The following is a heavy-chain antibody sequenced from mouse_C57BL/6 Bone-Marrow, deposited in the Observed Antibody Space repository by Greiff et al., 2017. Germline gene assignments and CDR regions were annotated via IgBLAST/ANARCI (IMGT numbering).Heavy chain of an antibody. Sequence: DVQLQESVAELVRPGASVKLSCTASGFTITNTSMHWVKQRPEQGLEWIGRIDPANGSTKYAPQFQGKATITADTSSNTAYLQLSSLTSEDTAIDYCADAWCAYWGQGTMVTVSA. CDR1: GFTITNTS. V-gene: IGHV14-3*01. CDR2: IDPANGST. CDR3: ADAWCAY. J-gene: IGHJ3*01.